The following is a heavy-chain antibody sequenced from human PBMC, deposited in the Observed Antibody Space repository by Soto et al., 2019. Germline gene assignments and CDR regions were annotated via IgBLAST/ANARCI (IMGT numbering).Heavy chain of an antibody. V-gene: IGHV3-13*01. CDR1: GFTFRRYD. CDR3: ARASGGDSPFDI. CDR2: IGTPGDT. D-gene: IGHD2-21*02. J-gene: IGHJ3*02. Sequence: EVQLVESGGGLVQPGGSLRLSCAASGFTFRRYDMHWVRQGPGKGLEWVSTIGTPGDTSYPDSVKGRFTVSRENAKNSLYLQLNSLRAGDTAVYYCARASGGDSPFDIWGQGTTVTVSS.